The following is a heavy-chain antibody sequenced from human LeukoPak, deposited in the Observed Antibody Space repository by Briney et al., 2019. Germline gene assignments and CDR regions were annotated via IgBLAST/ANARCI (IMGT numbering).Heavy chain of an antibody. D-gene: IGHD3-22*01. Sequence: GGSLRLSCAAPGFTVSSNYMSWVRQAPGKGLEWVSVIYSGGSTYYADSVKGRFTISRDNSKNTLYLQMNRLRAEDTAVYYCARLYYYDSSGYDDAFDIWGQGTMVTVSS. V-gene: IGHV3-53*01. J-gene: IGHJ3*02. CDR1: GFTVSSNY. CDR2: IYSGGST. CDR3: ARLYYYDSSGYDDAFDI.